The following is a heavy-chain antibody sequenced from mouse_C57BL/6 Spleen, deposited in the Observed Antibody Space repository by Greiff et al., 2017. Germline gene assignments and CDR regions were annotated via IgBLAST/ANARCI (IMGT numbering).Heavy chain of an antibody. CDR1: GFSLTSYG. D-gene: IGHD2-3*01. CDR3: ASGGDGYYPSVAY. V-gene: IGHV2-6*01. CDR2: IWGVGST. J-gene: IGHJ3*01. Sequence: VMLVESGPGLVAPSQSLSITCTVSGFSLTSYGVDWVRQSPGKGLEWLGVIWGVGSTNYNSALKSRLSISKDNSKSQVFLKMNSLQTDDTAMYYCASGGDGYYPSVAYWGQGTLVTVSA.